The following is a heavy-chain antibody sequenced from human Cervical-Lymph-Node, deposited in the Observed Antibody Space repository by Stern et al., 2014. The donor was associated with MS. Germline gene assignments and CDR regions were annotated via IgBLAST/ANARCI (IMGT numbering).Heavy chain of an antibody. D-gene: IGHD6-6*01. J-gene: IGHJ4*02. CDR2: IYYSGST. CDR3: ARAGSSSWSFVY. V-gene: IGHV4-31*03. CDR1: GGSISSGGYY. Sequence: VQLVESGPGLVKPSQTLSLTCTVSGGSISSGGYYWSWIRPHPGKGLEWIGYIYYSGSTYYNPSIKSRVTISVDTSKNQFSLKLSSVTAADTAVYYCARAGSSSWSFVYWCQGTLVTVSS.